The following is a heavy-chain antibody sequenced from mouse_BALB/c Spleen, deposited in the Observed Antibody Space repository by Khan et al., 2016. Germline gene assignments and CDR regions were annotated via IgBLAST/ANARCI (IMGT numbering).Heavy chain of an antibody. Sequence: EVQLLETGGGLVQPGGSRGLSCEGSGFTFSGFWMSWVRQTPVKTLEWIGDINSDGSAINYAPSIKDRFIIFRDNDKSTLYLQMSNVRSEDTATYFCMGLYYYGSSYFDYWGQGTTLTVSS. D-gene: IGHD1-1*01. CDR1: GFTFSGFW. CDR2: INSDGSAI. CDR3: MGLYYYGSSYFDY. J-gene: IGHJ2*01. V-gene: IGHV11-2*02.